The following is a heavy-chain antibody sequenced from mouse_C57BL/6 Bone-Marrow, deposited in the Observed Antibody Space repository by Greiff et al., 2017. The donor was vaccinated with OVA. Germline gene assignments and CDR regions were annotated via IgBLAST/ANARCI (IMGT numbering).Heavy chain of an antibody. D-gene: IGHD1-1*01. J-gene: IGHJ3*01. CDR1: GYTFTSYG. Sequence: QVQLQQSGAELARPGASVKLSCKASGYTFTSYGISWVKQRTGQGLEWIGEIYPRRGNTYYNEKFKGKATLTADKSSSTADMELRSLTSEDSAVYFGAREGIWNYYGRSYLAYWGQGTLVTVSA. CDR3: AREGIWNYYGRSYLAY. CDR2: IYPRRGNT. V-gene: IGHV1-81*01.